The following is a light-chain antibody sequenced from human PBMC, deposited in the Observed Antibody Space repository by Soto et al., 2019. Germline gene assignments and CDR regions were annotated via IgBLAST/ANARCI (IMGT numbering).Light chain of an antibody. Sequence: QSALTQPASVSGSPGQSITISCTGTSSDIGAFNYVSWYQQHPGKAPKLIIYAVSNRPSGVSERFSGSKSDSTASLSISGLQAEDEADHYCCSYASTSTYVFGPGTKVTVL. V-gene: IGLV2-14*01. J-gene: IGLJ1*01. CDR2: AVS. CDR1: SSDIGAFNY. CDR3: CSYASTSTYV.